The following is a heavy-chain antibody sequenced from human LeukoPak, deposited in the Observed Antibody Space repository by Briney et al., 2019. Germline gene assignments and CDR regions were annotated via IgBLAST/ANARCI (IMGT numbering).Heavy chain of an antibody. D-gene: IGHD3-22*01. Sequence: ASVKVSCKASGYTFTGYYMHWVRQAPGQGLEWMGIINPSGGSTSYAQKFQGRVTMTRDMSTSTVYMELSRLRSDDTAVYYCAREGERNYYYDSSGFDYWGQGTLVTVSS. CDR2: INPSGGST. CDR3: AREGERNYYYDSSGFDY. V-gene: IGHV1-46*01. J-gene: IGHJ4*02. CDR1: GYTFTGYY.